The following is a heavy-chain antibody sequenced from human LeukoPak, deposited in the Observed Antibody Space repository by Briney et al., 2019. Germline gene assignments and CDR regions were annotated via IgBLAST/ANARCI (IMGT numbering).Heavy chain of an antibody. Sequence: SETLSLTCTVSGGSISGGDCYWSWIRQTPGKGLEWIGYIYYSGIPYYNPSLRSRVTISRDTSKNQFSLRLSSVTAADTAVYYCARDADLGSEVWGPGTLVTVSS. D-gene: IGHD3-10*01. CDR2: IYYSGIP. V-gene: IGHV4-30-4*01. J-gene: IGHJ4*02. CDR3: ARDADLGSEV. CDR1: GGSISGGDCY.